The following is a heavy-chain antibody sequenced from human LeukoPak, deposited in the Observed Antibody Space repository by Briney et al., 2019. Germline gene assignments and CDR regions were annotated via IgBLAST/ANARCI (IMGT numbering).Heavy chain of an antibody. D-gene: IGHD3-22*01. Sequence: GGSLRLSCAASGFTVSSNYMSWVRQAPGKGLEWVSFIYSGGSTYYADSVKGRFTISRDNSKNTLYLQMNSLRAEDTAVYYCARASSGYYTRAYYFDYWGQGTLVTVSS. V-gene: IGHV3-66*01. CDR3: ARASSGYYTRAYYFDY. J-gene: IGHJ4*02. CDR2: IYSGGST. CDR1: GFTVSSNY.